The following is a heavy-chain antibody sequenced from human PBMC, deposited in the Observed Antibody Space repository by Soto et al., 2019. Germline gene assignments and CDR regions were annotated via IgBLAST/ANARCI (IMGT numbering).Heavy chain of an antibody. J-gene: IGHJ6*02. CDR3: ASGLLAVAAPRGYYYYGMDV. Sequence: SQTLSLTCAISGDSVSSNSAAWNWIRQSPSRGLEWLGRTYYRSKWYNDYAVSVKSRITINPDTSKSQFSLQLNSVTPEDTAVYYCASGLLAVAAPRGYYYYGMDVWGQGTTVTVSS. D-gene: IGHD6-19*01. CDR2: TYYRSKWYN. CDR1: GDSVSSNSAA. V-gene: IGHV6-1*01.